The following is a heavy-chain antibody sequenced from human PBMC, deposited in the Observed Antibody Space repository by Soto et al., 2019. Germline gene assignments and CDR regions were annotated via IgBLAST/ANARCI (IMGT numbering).Heavy chain of an antibody. CDR1: GFTFSSYE. V-gene: IGHV3-48*03. Sequence: PGGSLRLSCAASGFTFSSYEMNWVRQAPGKGLEWVSYISSSGSTIYYADSVKGRFTISRDNAKNSLYLQMNSLRAEDTAVYYCPRFIGEWLVGCAFDIWGQGTMVTVSS. CDR2: ISSSGSTI. CDR3: PRFIGEWLVGCAFDI. J-gene: IGHJ3*02. D-gene: IGHD6-19*01.